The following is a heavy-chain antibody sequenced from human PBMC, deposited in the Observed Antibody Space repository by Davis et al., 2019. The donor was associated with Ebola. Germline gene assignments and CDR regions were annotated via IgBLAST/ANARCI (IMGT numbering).Heavy chain of an antibody. Sequence: GESLKISCAASGFTFSSYSMNWVRQAPGKGLEWVSSIDSSSSYIYYADSVKGRFTISRDNAKNSLYLQMNSLRAEDTAVYYCAIVGVTTLAFDIWGQGTMVTVSS. J-gene: IGHJ3*02. CDR2: IDSSSSYI. D-gene: IGHD1-26*01. CDR3: AIVGVTTLAFDI. V-gene: IGHV3-21*01. CDR1: GFTFSSYS.